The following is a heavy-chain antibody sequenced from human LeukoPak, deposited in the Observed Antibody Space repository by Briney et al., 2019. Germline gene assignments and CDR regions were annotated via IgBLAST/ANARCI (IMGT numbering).Heavy chain of an antibody. CDR3: TNTVVVVASTGFDY. V-gene: IGHV3-15*01. J-gene: IGHJ4*02. CDR2: IKSKTDGGTT. CDR1: GFTFTNAW. Sequence: GGSLRLSCAASGFTFTNAWMSWVRQAPGKGLEWVGRIKSKTDGGTTDYAAPVKGRFTISRDDSKNTLYLRMNSLETEDTAVYYCTNTVVVVASTGFDYWGQGTLVTVSS. D-gene: IGHD2-15*01.